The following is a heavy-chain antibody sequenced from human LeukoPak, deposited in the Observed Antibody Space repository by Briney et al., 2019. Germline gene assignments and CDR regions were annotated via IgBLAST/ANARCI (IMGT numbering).Heavy chain of an antibody. CDR3: AKDVNVGGDYFDY. CDR1: GFTFRNYG. CDR2: IRYDGSIK. D-gene: IGHD3-10*01. J-gene: IGHJ4*02. V-gene: IGHV3-30*02. Sequence: GGSLRLSCAASGFTFRNYGVHWVRLAPGKGLEWVAFIRYDGSIKYYVDSVKGRFTVSRDNSKNTLYLQMNSLRAEDTAVYYCAKDVNVGGDYFDYWGQGTLVTVSS.